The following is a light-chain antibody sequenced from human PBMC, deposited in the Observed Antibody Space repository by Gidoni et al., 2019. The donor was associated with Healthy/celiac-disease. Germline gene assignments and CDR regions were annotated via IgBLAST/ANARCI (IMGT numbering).Light chain of an antibody. CDR1: QSSSSY. J-gene: IGKJ2*01. V-gene: IGKV1-39*01. CDR2: AAS. Sequence: DIQMTQSPSSLSASVGDRVTITCRARQSSSSYLNWYQQKPGKAPKLLIYAASSLQSGVPSRFSGSGSGTDFTLTISSLQPEDFATYYCQQSDSTPYTFGQGTKLEIK. CDR3: QQSDSTPYT.